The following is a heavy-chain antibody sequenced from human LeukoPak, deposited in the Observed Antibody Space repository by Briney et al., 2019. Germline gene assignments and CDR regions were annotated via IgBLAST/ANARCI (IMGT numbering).Heavy chain of an antibody. CDR2: INPNSGGT. CDR1: GYTFTVYY. CDR3: ARGELGWPIDY. Sequence: ASVKVSFTASGYTFTVYYMHWVRQAPGQGLEWMGWINPNSGGTNYAQKFQGRVTMTRDTSISTAYMELSRLRSDDTAVYYCARGELGWPIDYWGQGTLVTVSS. J-gene: IGHJ4*02. D-gene: IGHD3-16*01. V-gene: IGHV1-2*02.